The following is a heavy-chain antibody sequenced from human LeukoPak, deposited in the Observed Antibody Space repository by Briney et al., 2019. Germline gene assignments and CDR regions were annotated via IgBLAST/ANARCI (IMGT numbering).Heavy chain of an antibody. Sequence: SETLSLTCAVYGGSFSDYFCIWIRQPPGKGLEWIGEIRPDGSTTYNPSLKSRVSISLDTSRTHSSLRLRSVAAADTAVYYGARRRKSNDSWGQGSLVTVSS. J-gene: IGHJ4*02. CDR2: IRPDGST. D-gene: IGHD1-14*01. CDR3: ARRRKSNDS. CDR1: GGSFSDYF. V-gene: IGHV4-34*01.